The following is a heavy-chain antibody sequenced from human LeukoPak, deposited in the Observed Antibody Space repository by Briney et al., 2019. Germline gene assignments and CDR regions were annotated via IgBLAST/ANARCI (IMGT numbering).Heavy chain of an antibody. Sequence: ASVEVSCKASGYTFTGYYMHWVRQAPGQGLEWMGWINPNSGGTNYAQKFQGRVTMTRDTSISTAYMELSRLRSDDTAVYYCARVLPVVVAAHDAFDIWGQGTMVTVSS. V-gene: IGHV1-2*02. CDR2: INPNSGGT. J-gene: IGHJ3*02. CDR3: ARVLPVVVAAHDAFDI. CDR1: GYTFTGYY. D-gene: IGHD2-15*01.